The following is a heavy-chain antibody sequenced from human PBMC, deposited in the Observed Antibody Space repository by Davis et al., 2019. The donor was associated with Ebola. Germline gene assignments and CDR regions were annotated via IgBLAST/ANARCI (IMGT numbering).Heavy chain of an antibody. CDR1: GYTFTSYY. J-gene: IGHJ5*02. CDR2: INTGNGHT. CDR3: VRELVMEVSAAEYTWLDP. Sequence: AASVKVSCKASGYTFTSYYMHWVRQAPGQGLEGMGWINTGNGHTKHSQNFQGRVTVTWDTSATTAYMELSGLRSEDTAVYYCVRELVMEVSAAEYTWLDPWGQGTLVTVSS. V-gene: IGHV1-3*04. D-gene: IGHD2-2*01.